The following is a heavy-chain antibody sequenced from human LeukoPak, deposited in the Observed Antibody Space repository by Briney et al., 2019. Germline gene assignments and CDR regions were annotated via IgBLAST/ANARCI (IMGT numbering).Heavy chain of an antibody. J-gene: IGHJ4*02. CDR2: IYTSGST. CDR1: GGSISSYY. Sequence: SETLSLTCTVSGGSISSYYWSWIRQPAGKGLEWIGRIYTSGSTNYNPSLKSRVTMSVDTSKNQFSLKLSSVTAADTAVYYCARQHRGAAAGDFDYWGQGTLVTVSS. D-gene: IGHD6-13*01. CDR3: ARQHRGAAAGDFDY. V-gene: IGHV4-4*07.